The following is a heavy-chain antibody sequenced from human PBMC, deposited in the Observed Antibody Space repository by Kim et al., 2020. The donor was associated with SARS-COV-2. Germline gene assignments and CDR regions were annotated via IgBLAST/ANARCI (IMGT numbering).Heavy chain of an antibody. J-gene: IGHJ3*02. V-gene: IGHV4-39*01. Sequence: SETLSLTCTVSGGSISSSSYYWGWIRQPPGKGLEWIGSIYYSGSTYYNPSLKSRVTISVDTSKNQFSLKLSSVTAADTAVYYCARVYGDYVGVVAFDIWGQGTMVTVSS. CDR3: ARVYGDYVGVVAFDI. CDR2: IYYSGST. D-gene: IGHD4-17*01. CDR1: GGSISSSSYY.